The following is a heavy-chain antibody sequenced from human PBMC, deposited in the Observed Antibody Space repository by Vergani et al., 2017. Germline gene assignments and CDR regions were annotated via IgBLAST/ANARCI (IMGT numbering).Heavy chain of an antibody. Sequence: EVQLVPSGAEVKKPGESLKISCKGSGYSFTSYWIGWVRQLPGKGLEWMGIIYPGDSDTRYSPSFQGQVTISADKSISTAYLQWSSLKASDTAMYYCARLGEGYDSSGYYLDYWGQGTLVTVSS. CDR1: GYSFTSYW. CDR3: ARLGEGYDSSGYYLDY. CDR2: IYPGDSDT. D-gene: IGHD3-22*01. J-gene: IGHJ4*02. V-gene: IGHV5-51*01.